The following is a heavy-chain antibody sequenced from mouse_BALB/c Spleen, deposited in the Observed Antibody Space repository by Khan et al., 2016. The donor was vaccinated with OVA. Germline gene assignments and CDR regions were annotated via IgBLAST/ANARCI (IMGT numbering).Heavy chain of an antibody. CDR3: ARRSLDAMEY. V-gene: IGHV3-8*02. Sequence: EVQLQESGPSLVKPSQTLSLTCSVTGDSITSGYWNWIRKFPGNKLEYMGYIIYSGSTYYNPSLISRISITRDTSTNHYYLLLKSVDAEDTATDYGARRSLDAMEYWGQGTSVTVSS. CDR1: GDSITSGY. CDR2: IIYSGST. J-gene: IGHJ4*01.